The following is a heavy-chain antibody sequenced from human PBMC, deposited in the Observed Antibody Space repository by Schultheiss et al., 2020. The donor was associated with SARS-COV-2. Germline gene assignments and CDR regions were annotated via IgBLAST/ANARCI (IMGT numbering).Heavy chain of an antibody. CDR3: ASDLATAVDY. V-gene: IGHV3-21*05. CDR1: GFTFSNYN. Sequence: GGSLRLSCAASGFTFSNYNMNWVRQAPGKGLEWLAYISSSSSYTIYYADFVKGRFTISRDNAKNTLYLQMNSLRDEDTAVYYCASDLATAVDYWGQGTPVTVSS. J-gene: IGHJ4*02. CDR2: ISSSSSYTI. D-gene: IGHD5-18*01.